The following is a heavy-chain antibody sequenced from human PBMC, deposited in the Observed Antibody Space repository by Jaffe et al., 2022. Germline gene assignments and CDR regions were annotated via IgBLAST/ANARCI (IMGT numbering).Heavy chain of an antibody. D-gene: IGHD5-18*01. Sequence: QVQLQESGPGLVKPSETLSLTCAVSGYSISSGYYWGWIRQPPGKGLEWIGSIYHSGSTYYNPSLKSRVTISVDTSKNQFSLKLSSVTAADTAVYYCAKHTWIQLWLRGGYFDYWGQGTLVTVSS. CDR1: GYSISSGYY. V-gene: IGHV4-38-2*01. CDR3: AKHTWIQLWLRGGYFDY. J-gene: IGHJ4*02. CDR2: IYHSGST.